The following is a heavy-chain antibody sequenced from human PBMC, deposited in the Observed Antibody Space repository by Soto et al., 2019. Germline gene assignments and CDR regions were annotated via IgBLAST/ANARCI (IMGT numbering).Heavy chain of an antibody. CDR3: ARDYGLSGVDALDI. D-gene: IGHD3-3*01. Sequence: EVQLVESGGGLVKPGGSLRLSCAASAFTFSSYSMNWVHQAPGKGLEWVSSILRSSRYIYYADSVKGRFTISRDNAKNSLYLEMNSLRAEDTAVYYCARDYGLSGVDALDIWGQGTMVTVSS. J-gene: IGHJ3*02. CDR2: ILRSSRYI. CDR1: AFTFSSYS. V-gene: IGHV3-21*01.